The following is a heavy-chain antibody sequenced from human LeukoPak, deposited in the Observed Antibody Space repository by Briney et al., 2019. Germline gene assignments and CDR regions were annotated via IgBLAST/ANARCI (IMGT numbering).Heavy chain of an antibody. CDR1: SGSISSYY. CDR3: ARLRDYGSGSANFDF. J-gene: IGHJ4*02. D-gene: IGHD3-10*01. Sequence: SETLSLTCTVSSGSISSYYWSWIRQPPGKGLEWIGYIYYSGSTNYNPSLKSRVTISVDTSKNQFSLKLSSVTAADTAVYYCARLRDYGSGSANFDFWGQGTLVTVSS. V-gene: IGHV4-59*12. CDR2: IYYSGST.